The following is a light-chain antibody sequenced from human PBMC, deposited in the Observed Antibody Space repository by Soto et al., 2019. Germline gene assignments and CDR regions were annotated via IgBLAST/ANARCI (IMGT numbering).Light chain of an antibody. CDR3: QHYHGLTIT. J-gene: IGKJ5*01. Sequence: DIQMTQSPSTLSASVGDRVTIPCRASQSVSSWLAWFQQKPGKAPKLLIYKASSLQSGVLSRFSGGGSGTEFTLTISSLQSEDFAVYYCQHYHGLTITFGQGTRLEIK. V-gene: IGKV1-5*03. CDR2: KAS. CDR1: QSVSSW.